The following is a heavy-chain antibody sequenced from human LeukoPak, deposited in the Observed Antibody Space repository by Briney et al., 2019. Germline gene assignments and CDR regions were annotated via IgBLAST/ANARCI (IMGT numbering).Heavy chain of an antibody. CDR2: ISPSGDAT. D-gene: IGHD3-10*01. J-gene: IGHJ6*04. Sequence: GGSLRLSCAASGVTLGRYAVNWARQAPGRGLEWVSYISPSGDATVYAESVKGRFTISRDNSKNMVYLHLDSLRAEDTAEYYCVRKVYYYMDVWGNGTTVTVSS. V-gene: IGHV3-23*01. CDR3: VRKVYYYMDV. CDR1: GVTLGRYA.